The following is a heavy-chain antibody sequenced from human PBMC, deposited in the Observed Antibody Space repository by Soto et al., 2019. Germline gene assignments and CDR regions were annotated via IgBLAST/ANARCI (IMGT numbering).Heavy chain of an antibody. CDR2: IYYSGRT. J-gene: IGHJ3*02. Sequence: QVQLQESGPGLVKPSETLSLTCTVSGGSIRSYYWSWIRQPPGKGLQWIGYIYYSGRTNYNPSLTSRVTISVDTSKNPFSLRLSSVTAADTAVYYCARRYGGAFDIWGQGTMVTVSS. CDR1: GGSIRSYY. CDR3: ARRYGGAFDI. D-gene: IGHD3-10*01. V-gene: IGHV4-59*08.